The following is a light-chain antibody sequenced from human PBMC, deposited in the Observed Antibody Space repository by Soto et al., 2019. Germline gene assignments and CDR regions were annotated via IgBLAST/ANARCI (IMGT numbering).Light chain of an antibody. J-gene: IGKJ5*01. V-gene: IGKV1-27*01. CDR1: QVFTNH. Sequence: DIHLTQSPSSLSACYGDIVTITCRASQVFTNHVAWYQHKPGKGPKLLIYTASTLQSGVPSRFSGSGSGTYFTLTISSLQPEDVATYYCQKYHTAPITFGQGTRLEIK. CDR3: QKYHTAPIT. CDR2: TAS.